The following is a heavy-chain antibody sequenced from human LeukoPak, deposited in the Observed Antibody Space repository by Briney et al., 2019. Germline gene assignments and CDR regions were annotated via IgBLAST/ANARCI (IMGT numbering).Heavy chain of an antibody. CDR2: ISSSSSAI. V-gene: IGHV3-48*01. CDR3: ATDWGRTFDY. Sequence: GGSLRLSCAASGFTFSSYSMNWVRQAPGKGLEWVSYISSSSSAIYYADSVKGRLTISRDNAKNALYLQINSLRAEDTAMYYCATDWGRTFDYWGQGTLVTVSS. D-gene: IGHD3-16*01. CDR1: GFTFSSYS. J-gene: IGHJ4*02.